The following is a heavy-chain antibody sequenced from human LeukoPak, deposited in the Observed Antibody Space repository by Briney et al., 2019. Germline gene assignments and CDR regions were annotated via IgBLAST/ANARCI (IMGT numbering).Heavy chain of an antibody. D-gene: IGHD6-13*01. CDR1: GASISFYY. CDR2: IYYSGST. V-gene: IGHV4-59*01. CDR3: ASHSLTAAGIVRH. J-gene: IGHJ1*01. Sequence: SETLSLTCTVSGASISFYYWSWIRQPPGKGLEWIGYIYYSGSTKYNPSLKSRVTMSIDTSKNQFSLNLKSVTAADTAMHYCASHSLTAAGIVRHWGQGTLVTVSS.